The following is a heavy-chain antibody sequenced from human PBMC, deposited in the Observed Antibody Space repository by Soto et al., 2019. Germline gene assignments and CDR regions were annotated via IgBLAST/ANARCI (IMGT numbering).Heavy chain of an antibody. D-gene: IGHD3-22*01. CDR3: AHTLYHNSDMGY. V-gene: IGHV3-23*01. Sequence: GGSLRLSCAASGFTFSSYAMSWVRQAPGKGLEWVSSITGSGGNTHYADSVKSRLTITKDTSKNQVVLTMTNMDPVDTATYYCAHTLYHNSDMGYWGQGTLVTVSS. CDR1: GFTFSSYA. J-gene: IGHJ4*02. CDR2: ITGSGGNT.